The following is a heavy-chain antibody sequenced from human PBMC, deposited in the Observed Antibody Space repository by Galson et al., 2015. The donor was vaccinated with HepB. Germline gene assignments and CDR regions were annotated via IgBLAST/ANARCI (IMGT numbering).Heavy chain of an antibody. D-gene: IGHD1-26*01. CDR3: AREPWEGTGESYYYYGMDV. CDR2: ISYDGSNK. Sequence: SLRLSCAASGFTFSSYAMHWVRQAPGKGLEWVAVISYDGSNKYYADSVKGRFTISRDNSKNTLYLQMNSLRAEDTAVYYCAREPWEGTGESYYYYGMDVWGQGTTVTVSS. CDR1: GFTFSSYA. V-gene: IGHV3-30*04. J-gene: IGHJ6*02.